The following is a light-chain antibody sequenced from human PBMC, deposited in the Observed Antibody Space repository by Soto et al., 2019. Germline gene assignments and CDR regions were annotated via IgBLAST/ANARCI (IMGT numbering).Light chain of an antibody. CDR1: QSVTSKY. CDR3: QQYGSSVQ. CDR2: GSS. V-gene: IGKV3-20*01. Sequence: EIVLTQSPDTLSLSPGERATLSCRASQSVTSKYLAWYQQKPGQAPRLLIHGSSYRATGIPDRFSGSGSGTDFTITISRLEPEAFALYYCQQYGSSVQVGGGTKVEIK. J-gene: IGKJ4*01.